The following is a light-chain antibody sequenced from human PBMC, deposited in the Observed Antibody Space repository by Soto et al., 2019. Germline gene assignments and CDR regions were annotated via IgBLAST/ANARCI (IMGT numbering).Light chain of an antibody. CDR1: SSNVGSNT. J-gene: IGLJ3*02. CDR2: SDD. V-gene: IGLV1-44*01. CDR3: ASWEDSLNGWV. Sequence: QAVVTQPPSASGTPGQRVTISCSGSSSNVGSNTVSWYQQLPGTAPKVLIYSDDQRPSGVPDRFSGSRSGFSASLAISGLQSGDEADYYCASWEDSLNGWVIGGGTKVTVL.